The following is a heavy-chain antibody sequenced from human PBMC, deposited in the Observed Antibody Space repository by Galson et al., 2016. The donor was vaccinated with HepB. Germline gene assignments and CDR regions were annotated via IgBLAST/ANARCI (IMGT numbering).Heavy chain of an antibody. D-gene: IGHD2-2*01. CDR3: ARDNYPWEYQLLSAGSLFKRRENWFDP. CDR2: IKGDGSEK. CDR1: GFSFSRNW. J-gene: IGHJ5*02. Sequence: SLRLSCAASGFSFSRNWMRWVRQAPGKGLEWVASIKGDGSEKNYAESVKGRFSISRANGKNSLDLQMNSLRDDDTAVYYCARDNYPWEYQLLSAGSLFKRRENWFDPWGQGTLVTVSS. V-gene: IGHV3-7*03.